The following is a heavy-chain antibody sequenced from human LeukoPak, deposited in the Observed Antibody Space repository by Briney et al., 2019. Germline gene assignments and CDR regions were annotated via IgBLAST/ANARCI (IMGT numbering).Heavy chain of an antibody. J-gene: IGHJ5*02. CDR1: GDSVSSNSVT. Sequence: SQTLSLTCAISGDSVSSNSVTWNWIRRSPSRGLECLGRTYYSSTWYNDYAVSVRGRITVNPDTSKNQFSLHLNSVTPEDTAVYYCARRLTQYDCFDPWGQGILVTVSS. CDR2: TYYSSTWYN. D-gene: IGHD2-2*01. CDR3: ARRLTQYDCFDP. V-gene: IGHV6-1*01.